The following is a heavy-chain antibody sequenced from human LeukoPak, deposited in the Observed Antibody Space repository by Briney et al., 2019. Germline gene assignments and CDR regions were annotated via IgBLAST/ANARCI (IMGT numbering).Heavy chain of an antibody. CDR2: INWNGGST. CDR3: ARGGLRRGLGY. D-gene: IGHD4-17*01. V-gene: IGHV3-20*04. CDR1: GFTFSSYW. Sequence: GGSLGLSCAASGFTFSSYWMHWVRQAPGKGLEWVSGINWNGGSTGYADSVKGRFTISRDNAKNSLYLQMNSLRAEDTALYYCARGGLRRGLGYWGQGTLVTVSS. J-gene: IGHJ4*02.